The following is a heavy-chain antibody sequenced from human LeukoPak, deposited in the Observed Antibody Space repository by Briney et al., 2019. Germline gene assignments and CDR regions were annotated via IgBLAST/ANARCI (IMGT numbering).Heavy chain of an antibody. CDR3: ARHPPYNWNHDHWFDP. Sequence: GGSLRLSCVASGFTFSSYPMTWVRQAPGKGLEWVSAMSGSGDRSVYGDSVKGRFTISRDNSKNTLFLQMNGLRDEDTAIYYCARHPPYNWNHDHWFDPWGQGTLVTVSS. D-gene: IGHD1-20*01. CDR2: MSGSGDRS. J-gene: IGHJ5*02. CDR1: GFTFSSYP. V-gene: IGHV3-23*01.